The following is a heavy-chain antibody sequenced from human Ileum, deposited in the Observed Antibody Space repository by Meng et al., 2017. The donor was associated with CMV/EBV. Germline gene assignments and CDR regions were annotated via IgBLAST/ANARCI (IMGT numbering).Heavy chain of an antibody. CDR2: INPSGGTP. V-gene: IGHV1-46*01. CDR1: AYPFTTYY. D-gene: IGHD1-26*01. Sequence: SAYPFTTYYLHWVRPAPGQGLGWMGIINPSGGTPTYAQKFQGRFSMTSDMSTSTLYMELSGLRSEDTAMYYCTRSLILGAPGYFDYWGQGTLVTVSS. CDR3: TRSLILGAPGYFDY. J-gene: IGHJ4*02.